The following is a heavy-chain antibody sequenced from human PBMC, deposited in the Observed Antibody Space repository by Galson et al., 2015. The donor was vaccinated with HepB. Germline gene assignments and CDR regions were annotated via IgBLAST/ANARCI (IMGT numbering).Heavy chain of an antibody. J-gene: IGHJ5*02. CDR3: ARAPTAMPRFDP. CDR2: IYYSGST. Sequence: LSLTCTVSGGSISSGDYYWSWIRQSPGKGLEWIGYIYYSGSTYYNPSLKSRVTISVDTSKNQFSLKLNSVTAADTAVYYCARAPTAMPRFDPWGQGTLVTISS. D-gene: IGHD2-2*01. V-gene: IGHV4-30-4*01. CDR1: GGSISSGDYY.